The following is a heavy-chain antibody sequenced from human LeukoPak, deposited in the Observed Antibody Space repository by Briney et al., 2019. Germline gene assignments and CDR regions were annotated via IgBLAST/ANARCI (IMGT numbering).Heavy chain of an antibody. J-gene: IGHJ4*02. V-gene: IGHV3-30*02. CDR3: AKDGTRGIRFGKIPHYFDY. CDR1: GFTFSSYA. Sequence: GGSLRLSCAASGFTFSSYAMHWVRQAPGKGLEWVAFIRYDGSNKYLADSVKGRFTISRDSSKNTLYLQMNSLRVDDTAVYYCAKDGTRGIRFGKIPHYFDYWGQGTLVTVSS. D-gene: IGHD3-10*01. CDR2: IRYDGSNK.